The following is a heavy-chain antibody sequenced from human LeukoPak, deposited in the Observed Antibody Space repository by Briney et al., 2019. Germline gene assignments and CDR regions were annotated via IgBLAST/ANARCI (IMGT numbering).Heavy chain of an antibody. CDR2: ISSSGSTI. CDR1: GITFNSYT. J-gene: IGHJ4*02. Sequence: GGSLRLSCAASGITFNSYTMNWVRQAPGKGLEWVSYISSSGSTIYYADSVKGRFTISRDNAKNSLYLQMNSLRAEDTAVYYCARGGPLGYCSSTSCPGFDYWGQGTLVTVSS. D-gene: IGHD2-2*01. CDR3: ARGGPLGYCSSTSCPGFDY. V-gene: IGHV3-48*04.